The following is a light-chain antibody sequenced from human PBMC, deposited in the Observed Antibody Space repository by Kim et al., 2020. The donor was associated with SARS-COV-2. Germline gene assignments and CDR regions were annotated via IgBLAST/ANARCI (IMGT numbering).Light chain of an antibody. Sequence: EIVLTQSPGTLSLSPGERATLSCRASQSVSCSYLAWYQQKPGQAPRLLIYGASSRATGIPDRFSGSGSGTDFTLTISRLEPEDFAVYYCQQYGSSPALTFGGGTKVDIK. CDR3: QQYGSSPALT. J-gene: IGKJ4*01. CDR2: GAS. CDR1: QSVSCSY. V-gene: IGKV3-20*01.